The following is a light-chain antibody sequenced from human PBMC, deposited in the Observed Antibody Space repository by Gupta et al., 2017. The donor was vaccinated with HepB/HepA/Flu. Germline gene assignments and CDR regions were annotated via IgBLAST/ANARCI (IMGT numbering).Light chain of an antibody. CDR3: NSFKHSSDSVV. CDR2: EVS. J-gene: IGLJ2*01. CDR1: SSDVGNNYNY. Sequence: QSALTQPPSASGSPGQSVTISCIGTSSDVGNNYNYFSWYHQHPTKAPRLMIYEVSKRPSGVPDRFSGSTSGNTASLTVSGLQAEEEADYYCNSFKHSSDSVVFGGGTKLTVL. V-gene: IGLV2-8*01.